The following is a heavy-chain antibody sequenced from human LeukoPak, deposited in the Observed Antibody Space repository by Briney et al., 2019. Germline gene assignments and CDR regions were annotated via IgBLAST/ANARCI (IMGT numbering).Heavy chain of an antibody. J-gene: IGHJ4*02. CDR2: ISYDGSNK. CDR1: GFTFSSYG. Sequence: GRSLRLSCAASGFTFSSYGMHWVRQAPGKGLEWVAVISYDGSNKYYADSVKGRVTITRDNSKNTLYLQMNSLRAEDTAVYYCAKEHGPPGDFDYWGQGTLVTVSS. V-gene: IGHV3-30*18. CDR3: AKEHGPPGDFDY.